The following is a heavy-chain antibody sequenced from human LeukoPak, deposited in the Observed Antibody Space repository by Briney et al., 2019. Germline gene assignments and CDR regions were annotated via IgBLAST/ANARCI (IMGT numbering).Heavy chain of an antibody. CDR2: IYTSGST. D-gene: IGHD3-22*01. J-gene: IGHJ4*02. CDR3: ARDYDSSAYYFSGADY. Sequence: SETLSLTCTVSGGSISSYYWSWIRQPAGKGLEWIGRIYTSGSTNYNPSLKSRVTMSVDTSKNQFSLKLSSVTAADTAVYYCARDYDSSAYYFSGADYWGQGTLVTVSS. V-gene: IGHV4-4*07. CDR1: GGSISSYY.